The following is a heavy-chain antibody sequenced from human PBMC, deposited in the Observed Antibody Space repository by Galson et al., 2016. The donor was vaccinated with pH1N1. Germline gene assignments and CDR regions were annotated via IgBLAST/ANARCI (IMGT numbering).Heavy chain of an antibody. V-gene: IGHV3-9*01. D-gene: IGHD3-22*01. CDR1: GFTFEDYA. CDR3: ASPAGSDYYDTSGYYSH. J-gene: IGHJ4*02. Sequence: SLRLSCAASGFTFEDYAMHWVRQVPGKGLEWVSGISWNSGNLDYADAVKGRFTISRDNSKNTLYLQMNSLRPEDTAVYYCASPAGSDYYDTSGYYSHWGQGTLATVSS. CDR2: ISWNSGNL.